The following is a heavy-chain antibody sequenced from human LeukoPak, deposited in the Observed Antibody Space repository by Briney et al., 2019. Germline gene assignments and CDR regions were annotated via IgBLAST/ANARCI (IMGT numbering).Heavy chain of an antibody. CDR2: IYPGDSDT. J-gene: IGHJ5*02. D-gene: IGHD3-22*01. Sequence: GESLKISCKGSGYSFTSYWIGWVRQMPGKGLEWMGIIYPGDSDTRYSPSFQGQVTISADKSISTAYLQWSSLKASDTAMYYCARHIGVNYYDSSGYPTRFDPWGQGTLVTVSP. CDR3: ARHIGVNYYDSSGYPTRFDP. V-gene: IGHV5-51*01. CDR1: GYSFTSYW.